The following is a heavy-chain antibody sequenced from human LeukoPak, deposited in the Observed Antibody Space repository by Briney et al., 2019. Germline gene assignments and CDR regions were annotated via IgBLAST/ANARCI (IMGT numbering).Heavy chain of an antibody. Sequence: AGGSLRLSCAASGFIFSNFAMHWVRQSPGKGLEWLAAIRYHGRNEYYGDSVKGRFTISRDNSNNMVFLQMNSLRVEDSAVYYCARGRSLGAAPDYLFDYWGQGILVTVSS. CDR3: ARGRSLGAAPDYLFDY. CDR2: IRYHGRNE. CDR1: GFIFSNFA. V-gene: IGHV3-33*01. J-gene: IGHJ4*02. D-gene: IGHD3-16*02.